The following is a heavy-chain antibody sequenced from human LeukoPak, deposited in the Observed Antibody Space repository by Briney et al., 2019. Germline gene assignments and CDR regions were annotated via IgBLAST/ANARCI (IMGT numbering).Heavy chain of an antibody. J-gene: IGHJ1*01. CDR2: IYSGGST. CDR1: GFTVSSSY. D-gene: IGHD6-19*01. V-gene: IGHV3-53*01. Sequence: PGGSLRLSCAASGFTVSSSYMSWVRQAPGKGQEWVSVIYSGGSTYYADSVKGRFTISRDNSKNTLYLQMNSLRAEDTAVYYCARVSSGWQREYRRRTEYFQHWGQGTLVTVSS. CDR3: ARVSSGWQREYRRRTEYFQH.